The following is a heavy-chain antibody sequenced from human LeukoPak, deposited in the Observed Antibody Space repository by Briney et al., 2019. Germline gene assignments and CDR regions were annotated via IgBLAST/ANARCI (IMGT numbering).Heavy chain of an antibody. D-gene: IGHD6-13*01. V-gene: IGHV3-48*01. CDR1: GFTFSSYS. CDR3: ARGRLAAAGVFDY. J-gene: IGHJ4*02. Sequence: GGSLRLSCAAAGFTFSSYSMNWVRQAPGKGLEWVSYISSSSSTIYYADSVKGRFTISRDNAKNSLYLQMNSLRAEDTAVYYCARGRLAAAGVFDYWGQGTLVTVSS. CDR2: ISSSSSTI.